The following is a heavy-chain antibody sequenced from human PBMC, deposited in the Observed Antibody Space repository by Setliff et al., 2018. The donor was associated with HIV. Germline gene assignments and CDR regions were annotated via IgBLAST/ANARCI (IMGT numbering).Heavy chain of an antibody. CDR3: ARVNSDAFDV. CDR1: GGTFSYYT. J-gene: IGHJ3*01. Sequence: SVKASCKASGGTFSYYTFTGVRQAPGQGLEWLGRIAPLLGVPDYAQKFQGRVTFTEDRSTSTAYMELSSLRSEDTAVYYCARVNSDAFDVWGQGTKVTVSS. V-gene: IGHV1-69*02. CDR2: IAPLLGVP.